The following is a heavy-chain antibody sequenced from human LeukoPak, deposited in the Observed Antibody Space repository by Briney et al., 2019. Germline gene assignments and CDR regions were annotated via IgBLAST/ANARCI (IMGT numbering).Heavy chain of an antibody. V-gene: IGHV3-53*01. Sequence: PGGSLRLSCAASGFTVSSNYMSWVRQAPGKGLEWVSVIYSGGSTYYADSVKGRFTISRDNSKNTLYLQMNSLRAEDTAVYYCAKDGPLVGPYYFDYWGQGTLVTVSS. J-gene: IGHJ4*02. CDR2: IYSGGST. CDR3: AKDGPLVGPYYFDY. D-gene: IGHD1-26*01. CDR1: GFTVSSNY.